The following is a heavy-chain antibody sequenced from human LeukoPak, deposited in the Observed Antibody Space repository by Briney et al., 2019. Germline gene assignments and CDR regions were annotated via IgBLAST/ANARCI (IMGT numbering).Heavy chain of an antibody. CDR1: GYTFTSYG. CDR2: ISAYNGKT. Sequence: ASVKVSCKASGYTFTSYGISWVRQAPGQGLEWMGWISAYNGKTNYAQKLQGRVTMTTDTSTSTAYMELRSLRSDDTAVYYCARDRGYFWSGSSPFDYWGQGTLVTVSS. V-gene: IGHV1-18*01. CDR3: ARDRGYFWSGSSPFDY. J-gene: IGHJ4*02. D-gene: IGHD3-3*01.